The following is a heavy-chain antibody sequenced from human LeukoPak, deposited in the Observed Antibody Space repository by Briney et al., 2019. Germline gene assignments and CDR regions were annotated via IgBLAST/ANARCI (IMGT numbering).Heavy chain of an antibody. CDR3: ARHVKRGYSYGSYFDY. CDR2: INHSGST. Sequence: SETLSLTCAVYGGSFSGYYWSWIRQPPGKGLEWIGEINHSGSTYYNPSLKSRVTISVDTSKNQFSLKLSSVTAADTAVYYCARHVKRGYSYGSYFDYWGQGTLVTVSS. J-gene: IGHJ4*02. V-gene: IGHV4-34*01. D-gene: IGHD5-18*01. CDR1: GGSFSGYY.